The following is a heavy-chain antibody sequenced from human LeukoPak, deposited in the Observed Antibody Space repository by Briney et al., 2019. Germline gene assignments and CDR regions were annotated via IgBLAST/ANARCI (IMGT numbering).Heavy chain of an antibody. J-gene: IGHJ4*02. CDR3: ATDPKRSPDPDFDY. V-gene: IGHV1-24*01. CDR2: FDPEDGET. CDR1: GYTLTELS. Sequence: ASVKVSCKVSGYTLTELSMHWVRQAPGKGLEWMGGFDPEDGETIYAQKFQGRVTMTEDTSTDTAYMELSSLRSEDTAVYYCATDPKRSPDPDFDYWGQGTLATVSS. D-gene: IGHD1-14*01.